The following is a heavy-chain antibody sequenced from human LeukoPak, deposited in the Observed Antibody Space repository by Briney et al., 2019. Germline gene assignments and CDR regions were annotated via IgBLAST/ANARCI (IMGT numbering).Heavy chain of an antibody. J-gene: IGHJ3*02. D-gene: IGHD3-16*01. CDR1: GFTFSSYS. CDR3: ARYPDYGLHAFDI. Sequence: PGGSLRLSCAASGFTFSSYSMNWVRQAPGKGLEWVSYISSSSSTIYYADSVKGRFTISRDNAKNSLYLQMNSLRAEDTAVYYCARYPDYGLHAFDIWGQGTMVTVSS. CDR2: ISSSSSTI. V-gene: IGHV3-48*01.